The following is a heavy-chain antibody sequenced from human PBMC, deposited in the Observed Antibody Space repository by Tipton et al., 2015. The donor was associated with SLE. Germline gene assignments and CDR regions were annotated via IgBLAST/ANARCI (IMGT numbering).Heavy chain of an antibody. Sequence: QLVQSGAEVKKPGASVKVSCKASGYTLTNYYIHWVRQAPGQGLEWMEWINANSGGTNYAQKFQTRVTLTRDTSISTVYIELSGLRSDDTALYYCARGRTDWDYFFDFWGQGTLVTVSS. CDR1: GYTLTNYY. J-gene: IGHJ4*02. V-gene: IGHV1-2*02. CDR3: ARGRTDWDYFFDF. D-gene: IGHD3-9*01. CDR2: INANSGGT.